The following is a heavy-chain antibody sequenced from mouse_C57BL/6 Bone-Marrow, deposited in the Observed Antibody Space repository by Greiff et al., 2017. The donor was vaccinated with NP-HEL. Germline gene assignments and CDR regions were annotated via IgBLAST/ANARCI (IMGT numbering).Heavy chain of an antibody. CDR1: GFTFSSYG. J-gene: IGHJ2*01. Sequence: EVKVVESGGDLVKPGGSLKLSCAASGFTFSSYGMSWVRQTPDKRLEWVATISSGGSYTYYPDSVKGRFTISRDNAKNTLYLQMSSLKSEDTAMYYCARNYYGSSYAGKNYFDYWGQGTTLTVSS. CDR3: ARNYYGSSYAGKNYFDY. D-gene: IGHD1-1*01. CDR2: ISSGGSYT. V-gene: IGHV5-6*01.